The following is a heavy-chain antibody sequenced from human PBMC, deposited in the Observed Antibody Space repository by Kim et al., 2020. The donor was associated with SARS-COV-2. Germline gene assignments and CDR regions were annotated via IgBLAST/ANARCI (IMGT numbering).Heavy chain of an antibody. J-gene: IGHJ3*02. CDR3: ARPSGRYYYDSSGYYAFDI. V-gene: IGHV4-39*01. Sequence: SRVTISVDTSQNQFSLKLSSVTAADSAVYYCARPSGRYYYDSSGYYAFDIWGQGTMVTVSS. D-gene: IGHD3-22*01.